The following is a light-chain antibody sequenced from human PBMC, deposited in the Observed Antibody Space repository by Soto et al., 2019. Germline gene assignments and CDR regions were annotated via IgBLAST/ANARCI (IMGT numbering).Light chain of an antibody. CDR2: EDN. CDR1: SGRIASNY. V-gene: IGLV6-57*04. J-gene: IGLJ2*01. Sequence: NFMLTKPHSVSESPGKTVTISCTRSSGRIASNYVQWYQQRPGSAPTPVIYEDNERPSGVPDRFSGSIDSSSNSASLTISGLKTDDEADYYCQSYHSGNVVFGGGTKLTVL. CDR3: QSYHSGNVV.